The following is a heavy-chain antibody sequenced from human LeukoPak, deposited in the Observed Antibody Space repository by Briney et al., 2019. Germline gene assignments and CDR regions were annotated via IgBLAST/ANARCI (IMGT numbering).Heavy chain of an antibody. D-gene: IGHD3-10*01. CDR1: GFTFSSYW. Sequence: PGGSLRLSCAASGFTFSSYWMHWVRQAPGKGLVWVSRINSDGSSTSYADSVKGRFTISRDNSKNTLYLQMNSLRAEDTAVYYCAKDFGTLLWFREPQYYFDYWGQGTLVAVSS. CDR3: AKDFGTLLWFREPQYYFDY. J-gene: IGHJ4*02. V-gene: IGHV3-74*01. CDR2: INSDGSST.